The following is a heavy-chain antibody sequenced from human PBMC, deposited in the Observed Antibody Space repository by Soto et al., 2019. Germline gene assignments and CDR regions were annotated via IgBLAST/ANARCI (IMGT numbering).Heavy chain of an antibody. CDR3: ANRYGPYFDY. J-gene: IGHJ4*02. D-gene: IGHD4-17*01. CDR1: GFTFSSYA. CDR2: ISRSGDNT. V-gene: IGHV3-23*01. Sequence: GGSLRLSCAASGFTFSSYAMTWVRQAPGKGLEWVSSISRSGDNTYYADSVKGRFTISRDNSKNTLYLQVNSLRAEDTAVYYCANRYGPYFDYWGQGTLVTVSS.